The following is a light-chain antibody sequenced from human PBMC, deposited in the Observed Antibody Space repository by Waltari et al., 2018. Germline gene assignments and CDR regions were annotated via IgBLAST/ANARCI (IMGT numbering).Light chain of an antibody. CDR3: ATWDDRQSGVV. J-gene: IGLJ2*01. V-gene: IGLV1-44*01. Sequence: QTILTQPHSASGTPGQRVTVSCSGDNSNIGKNTVNWYQQLPGTAPKLLIYRDKQRRSGLPDRFSGAWSGTSASLAISGLRPDDEASYYCATWDDRQSGVVYGGGTTLTVL. CDR2: RDK. CDR1: NSNIGKNT.